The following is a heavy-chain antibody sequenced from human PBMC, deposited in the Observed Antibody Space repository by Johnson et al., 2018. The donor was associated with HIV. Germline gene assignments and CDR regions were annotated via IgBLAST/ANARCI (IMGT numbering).Heavy chain of an antibody. CDR1: GFSFNDYY. V-gene: IGHV3-11*01. D-gene: IGHD5/OR15-5a*01. Sequence: QVQLVESGGGLVKPGGSLRLSCAASGFSFNDYYMSWIRQAPGKGLEWVSYITGSGTVVYYADSVKGRFTISRDNAKNSVFLQMNSLKTEDTAVYYCARGYGVYATSFDVWGQGTVVAVSS. CDR2: ITGSGTVV. CDR3: ARGYGVYATSFDV. J-gene: IGHJ3*01.